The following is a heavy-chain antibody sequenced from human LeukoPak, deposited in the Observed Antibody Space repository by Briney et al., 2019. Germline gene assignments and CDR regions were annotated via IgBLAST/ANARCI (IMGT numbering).Heavy chain of an antibody. CDR3: ARDLRDCSGGSCYSGRDY. J-gene: IGHJ4*02. CDR2: ISAYNGNT. V-gene: IGHV1-18*01. CDR1: GYTFTSYG. D-gene: IGHD2-15*01. Sequence: GASEKVSCKASGYTFTSYGISWVRQAPGQGLEWMGWISAYNGNTNYAQKLQGRVTMTTDTSTSTAYMELRSLRSDDTAVYYCARDLRDCSGGSCYSGRDYWGQGTLVTVSS.